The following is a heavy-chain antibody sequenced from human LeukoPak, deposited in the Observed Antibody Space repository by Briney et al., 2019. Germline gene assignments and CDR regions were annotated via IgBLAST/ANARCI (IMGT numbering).Heavy chain of an antibody. Sequence: SETLSLTCAVYGGSFSGYYWSWIRQPPGKGLEWIGEINHSGSTNYNPSLKSRVTISVDTSKNQFSPKLSSVTAADTAVYYCARRATIFGVVIPGYNWFDPWGQGTLVTVSS. CDR1: GGSFSGYY. J-gene: IGHJ5*02. V-gene: IGHV4-34*01. CDR3: ARRATIFGVVIPGYNWFDP. D-gene: IGHD3-3*01. CDR2: INHSGST.